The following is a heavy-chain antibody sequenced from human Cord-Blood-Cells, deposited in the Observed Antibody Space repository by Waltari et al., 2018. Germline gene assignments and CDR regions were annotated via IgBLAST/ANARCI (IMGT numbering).Heavy chain of an antibody. V-gene: IGHV1-2*02. J-gene: IGHJ4*02. D-gene: IGHD3-3*01. CDR2: INPNSGGT. Sequence: QVQLVQSGAEVKKPGASVKVSCKASGYTFTGYYMHWVRQAPGQGLEWMGWINPNSGGTNYAQKFQGRVTMTRDTSISTAYMELSRLRSDDTSVYYCYVLRFFEWLLYIADWGQGTLVTVSS. CDR1: GYTFTGYY. CDR3: YVLRFFEWLLYIAD.